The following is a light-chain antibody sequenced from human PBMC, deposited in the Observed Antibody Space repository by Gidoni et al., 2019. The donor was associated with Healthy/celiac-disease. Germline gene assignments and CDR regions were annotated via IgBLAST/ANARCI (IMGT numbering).Light chain of an antibody. V-gene: IGLV1-40*01. CDR2: GNN. CDR3: QSYDSSLSGVV. CDR1: SSNIGSGYD. Sequence: QSVLTQPPSVSGAPGPRVTIPCTGSSSNIGSGYDVHWYQHLPGTAPKPLIYGNNNRPSGVPDRFSGSKSGTSASLAITGLQAEDEGDFYCQSYDSSLSGVVFGGGTKLTVL. J-gene: IGLJ2*01.